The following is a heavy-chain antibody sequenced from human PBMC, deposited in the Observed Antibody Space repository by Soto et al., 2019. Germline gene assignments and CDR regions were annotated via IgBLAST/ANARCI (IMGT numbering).Heavy chain of an antibody. CDR1: GDPFPSFE. V-gene: IGHV1-3*01. J-gene: IGHJ4*02. CDR3: ARESNHYQDFFQD. CDR2: ISNAGSGNT. Sequence: ASVKVSCKTSGDPFPSFEVHWIRQAAGQRPEWMGGISNAGSGNTKYSQKFQDRLTITGDKRATTVYMALSSLTSEDTATYYCARESNHYQDFFQDWGQGTKVTVSS. D-gene: IGHD2-2*01.